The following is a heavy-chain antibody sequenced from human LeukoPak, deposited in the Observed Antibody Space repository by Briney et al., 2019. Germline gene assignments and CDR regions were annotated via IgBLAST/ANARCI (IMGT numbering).Heavy chain of an antibody. Sequence: GGSLRLSCAASGFTFSSYWMSWVRQAPGKGLEWVANIKQDGSEKYYVDSVKGRFTISRDNAKNSLYLQMNSLRAEDTAVYYCARDAAGGSSASSDYWGLGTLVTVSS. J-gene: IGHJ4*02. CDR2: IKQDGSEK. D-gene: IGHD6-6*01. CDR1: GFTFSSYW. V-gene: IGHV3-7*01. CDR3: ARDAAGGSSASSDY.